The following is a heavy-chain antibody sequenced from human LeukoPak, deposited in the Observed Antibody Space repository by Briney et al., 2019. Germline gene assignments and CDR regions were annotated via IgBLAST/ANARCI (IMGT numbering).Heavy chain of an antibody. CDR2: ISGSDGTA. V-gene: IGHV3-23*01. CDR1: GFIFSSHD. CDR3: AKASGNYHYTDL. Sequence: GGSLRLSCAASGFIFSSHDTSWVRQAPGKGLEWVSAISGSDGTAYYADSVKGRFTISRDNSKNTLYLQMNSLGAEDTAAYYCAKASGNYHYTDLWGKGTTVTVSS. J-gene: IGHJ6*03.